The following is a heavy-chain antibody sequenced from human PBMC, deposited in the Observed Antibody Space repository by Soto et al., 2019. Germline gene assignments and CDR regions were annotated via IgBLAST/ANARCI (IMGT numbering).Heavy chain of an antibody. CDR2: IFHSGST. D-gene: IGHD1-26*01. CDR1: GGSISSNNW. V-gene: IGHV4-4*02. J-gene: IGHJ4*02. CDR3: ARVYSGSYSDS. Sequence: QVQLQESGPGLVKPSGTLSLTCAVSGGSISSNNWWSWVRQPPGKGLEWIGEIFHSGSTYYSPSLKTRXTXSXXKSKKYFSLNLTSVTAADTAVYYCARVYSGSYSDSWGQGTLVTVSS.